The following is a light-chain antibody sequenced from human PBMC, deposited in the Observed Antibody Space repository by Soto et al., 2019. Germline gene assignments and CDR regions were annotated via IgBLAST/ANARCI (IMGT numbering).Light chain of an antibody. V-gene: IGKV3-20*01. Sequence: EIGLTQSPGTLSLSPGERATLSCRASQSVSSSYLAWYQQKPGQAPRLLIYGPSSRDTGIPDRFSGSGSGTDFTLTISRLEPEDFAVYYCQQYGSSSYTFGQGTKLEIK. J-gene: IGKJ2*01. CDR3: QQYGSSSYT. CDR1: QSVSSSY. CDR2: GPS.